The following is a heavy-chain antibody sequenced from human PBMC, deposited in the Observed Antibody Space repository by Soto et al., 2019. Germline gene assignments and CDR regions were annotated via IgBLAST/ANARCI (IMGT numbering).Heavy chain of an antibody. V-gene: IGHV3-53*04. CDR3: ARIGRIAATSYAFDI. CDR2: IYSGGST. Sequence: EVQLVESGGGLVQPGGSLRLSCAASGFTVSRNYMSWVRQAPGKGLEWVSVIYSGGSTYYADSVKGRFTIARHNSKNTLYLQMNSLRAEDTAVYYCARIGRIAATSYAFDIWGQGTMVTVSS. D-gene: IGHD6-6*01. J-gene: IGHJ3*02. CDR1: GFTVSRNY.